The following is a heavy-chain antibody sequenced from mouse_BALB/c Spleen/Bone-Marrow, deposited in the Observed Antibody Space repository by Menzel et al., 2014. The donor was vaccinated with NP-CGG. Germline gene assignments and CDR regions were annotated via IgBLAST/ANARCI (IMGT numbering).Heavy chain of an antibody. CDR2: INPSNGRT. V-gene: IGHV1S81*02. CDR3: ARANFGNYGVY. D-gene: IGHD2-1*01. J-gene: IGHJ2*01. CDR1: GYTFTSYW. Sequence: QVQLQQSGAGLVKPGASVKLSCKTSGYTFTSYWIHWVKQRPGQGLEWIGEINPSNGRTSDNEKFKSKATLAVDTSSSTAYMQLSSLTSEDSAVYYCARANFGNYGVYWGQGSTLTVSS.